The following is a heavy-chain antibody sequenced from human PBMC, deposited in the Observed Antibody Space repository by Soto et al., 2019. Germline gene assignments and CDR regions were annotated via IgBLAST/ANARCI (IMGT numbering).Heavy chain of an antibody. Sequence: QVQLVESGGGVVQPGRSLRLSCTASGFTFSNYAIHWVRQAPGKGLEWVALISYDGRDEYYADSVKGRFTISRDNSKNTLYLQMNSLRAEDTGMFYCARDLRTDGYKYDYFDYWGQGTLVTVSS. CDR2: ISYDGRDE. J-gene: IGHJ4*02. CDR3: ARDLRTDGYKYDYFDY. V-gene: IGHV3-30*04. D-gene: IGHD5-12*01. CDR1: GFTFSNYA.